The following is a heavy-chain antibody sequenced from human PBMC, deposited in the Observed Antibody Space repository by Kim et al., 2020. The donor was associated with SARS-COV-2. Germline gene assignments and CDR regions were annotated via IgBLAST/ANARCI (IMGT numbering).Heavy chain of an antibody. D-gene: IGHD3-9*01. CDR1: GFTFSSYG. V-gene: IGHV3-30*18. J-gene: IGHJ4*02. CDR2: ISYDGSNK. CDR3: AKDYDILTGLFDY. Sequence: GGSLRLSCAASGFTFSSYGMHWVRQAPGKGLEWVAVISYDGSNKYYADSVKGRFTISRDNSKNTLYLQMNSLRAEDTAVYYCAKDYDILTGLFDYWGQGT.